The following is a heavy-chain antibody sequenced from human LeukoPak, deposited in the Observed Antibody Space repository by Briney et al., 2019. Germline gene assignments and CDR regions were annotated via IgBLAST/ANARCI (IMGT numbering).Heavy chain of an antibody. J-gene: IGHJ4*02. V-gene: IGHV3-53*05. Sequence: GGSLRLSCAASGFTVSSNYMSWVRQAPGKGLEWVSIIYSGGSTFYADSVKGRFTISRDNSKNTLYLQMNSLRVEDTAVYYCAKDKALYSSSRIIFDYWGQGTLVTVSS. CDR1: GFTVSSNY. D-gene: IGHD6-13*01. CDR2: IYSGGST. CDR3: AKDKALYSSSRIIFDY.